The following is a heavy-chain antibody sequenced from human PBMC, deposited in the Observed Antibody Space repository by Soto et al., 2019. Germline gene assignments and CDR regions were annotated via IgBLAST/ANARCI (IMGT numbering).Heavy chain of an antibody. Sequence: SETLSLTCTVSGGSISSYYWSWIRQPPGKGLEWIGYIYYSGSTNYNPSLKSRVTISVDTSKNQFSLKLSSVTAADTAVYYCARVPPYYGSGTGWFDPWGQGTLVTVSS. V-gene: IGHV4-59*01. CDR2: IYYSGST. CDR3: ARVPPYYGSGTGWFDP. CDR1: GGSISSYY. J-gene: IGHJ5*02. D-gene: IGHD3-10*01.